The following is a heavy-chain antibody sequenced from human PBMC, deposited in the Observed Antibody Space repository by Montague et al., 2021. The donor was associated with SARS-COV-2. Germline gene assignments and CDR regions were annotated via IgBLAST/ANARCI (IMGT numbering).Heavy chain of an antibody. Sequence: SETLSLTCTVSGGSISPYYWSWIRQSPGKGLECIGYTSYSGSTDYNPSLKSRVTISIDTSKNQFSLKLSSVTAADTAVYYCARWGEYYDSPYYYYAMDVWGKGTTFTVSA. V-gene: IGHV4-59*12. CDR1: GGSISPYY. CDR3: ARWGEYYDSPYYYYAMDV. CDR2: TSYSGST. J-gene: IGHJ6*04. D-gene: IGHD3-3*01.